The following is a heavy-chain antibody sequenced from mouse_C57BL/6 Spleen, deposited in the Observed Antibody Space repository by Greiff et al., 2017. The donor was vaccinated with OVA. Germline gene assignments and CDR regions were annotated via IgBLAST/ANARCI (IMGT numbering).Heavy chain of an antibody. Sequence: QVQLQQSGAELVKPGASVKLSCKASGYTFTSYWMQWVKQRPGQGLEWIGEIDPSDSYTNYNQKFKGKATLTVDTSSSTAYMQLSSLTSEDSAVYYCARRGLLDYWGQGTTLTVSS. CDR1: GYTFTSYW. CDR3: ARRGLLDY. J-gene: IGHJ2*01. V-gene: IGHV1-50*01. CDR2: IDPSDSYT.